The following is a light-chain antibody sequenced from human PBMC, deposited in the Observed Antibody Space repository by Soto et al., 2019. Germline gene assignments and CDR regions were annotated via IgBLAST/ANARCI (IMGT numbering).Light chain of an antibody. CDR2: EVS. CDR3: SSYTSRSNFV. J-gene: IGLJ1*01. Sequence: QSALTQPASVSGSPGQSITISCTGTSSDVGGYNYVSWYQQHPGKAPKLMIYEVSKRPSGVSNRFSGSKSGNTASLTISGLQAEDEADYYCSSYTSRSNFVFGTGTKLTVL. CDR1: SSDVGGYNY. V-gene: IGLV2-14*01.